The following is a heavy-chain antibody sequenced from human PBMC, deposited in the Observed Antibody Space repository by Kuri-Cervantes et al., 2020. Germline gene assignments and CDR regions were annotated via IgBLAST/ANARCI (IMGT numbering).Heavy chain of an antibody. D-gene: IGHD3-9*01. V-gene: IGHV4-4*07. CDR3: ARESGAQDILTGYSFLSGAFDI. CDR2: IYTSGST. Sequence: SETLSLSCTVSGGSISSYYWSWIRQPAGKGLEWIGRIYTSGSTNYNPSLKSRVTMSVDTSKNQFSLKLSSVTAADTAVYYCARESGAQDILTGYSFLSGAFDIWGQRTMVTVSS. J-gene: IGHJ3*02. CDR1: GGSISSYY.